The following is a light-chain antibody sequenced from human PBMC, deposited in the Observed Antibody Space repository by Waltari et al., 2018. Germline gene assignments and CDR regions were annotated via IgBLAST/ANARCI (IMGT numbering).Light chain of an antibody. J-gene: IGKJ3*01. CDR3: QQRDHWPPGAT. CDR2: DAS. CDR1: QNINSH. V-gene: IGKV3-11*01. Sequence: EIVLTQSPGTLSLSPGERATLSCRASQNINSHLAWYQQRLGQAPRLLIYDASKRATGIPARFSCSGSGTDFTLTITSLEPEDFAVYYCQQRDHWPPGATFGPGTKVDIK.